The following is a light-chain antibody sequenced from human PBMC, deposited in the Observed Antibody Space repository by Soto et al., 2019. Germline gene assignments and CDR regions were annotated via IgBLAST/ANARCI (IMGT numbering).Light chain of an antibody. J-gene: IGLJ3*02. Sequence: QSVLTQPPSASGSPGQSVTISCTGTSSDVGAYNFVSWYQQHPGKAPQLMIYEVNKRPSGVPDRFSGSKSANTASLTVSGLQAEDEADYYCSSYAGINNFVVFGGGTQLTVL. V-gene: IGLV2-8*01. CDR3: SSYAGINNFVV. CDR2: EVN. CDR1: SSDVGAYNF.